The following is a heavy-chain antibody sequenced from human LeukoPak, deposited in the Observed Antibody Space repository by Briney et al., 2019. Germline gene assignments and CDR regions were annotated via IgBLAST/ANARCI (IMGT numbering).Heavy chain of an antibody. D-gene: IGHD3-10*01. CDR3: ARAGSLWFGETYFDY. CDR2: IYYSGST. CDR1: GGSISSYY. V-gene: IGHV4-59*01. J-gene: IGHJ4*02. Sequence: SETLSLTCTVSGGSISSYYWSWIRQPPGKGLEWLGYIYYSGSTNYNPSLKSRVTISVDTSKNQFSLKLSSVAAADTAVYYCARAGSLWFGETYFDYWGQGTLVTVSS.